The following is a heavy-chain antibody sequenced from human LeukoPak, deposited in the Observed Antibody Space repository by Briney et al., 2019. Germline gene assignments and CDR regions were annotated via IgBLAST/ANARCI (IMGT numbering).Heavy chain of an antibody. CDR1: GFTFSSYG. V-gene: IGHV3-33*01. CDR2: IWYDGSHE. CDR3: ARERYSSGWYLVDY. D-gene: IGHD6-19*01. Sequence: GGSLRLSCAASGFTFSSYGMHWVRQAPGKGPEWVAVIWYDGSHEYHGDSVKGRFTISRDNSKNTLYLQMNSLRAEDTAVYYCARERYSSGWYLVDYWGQGTLVTVSS. J-gene: IGHJ4*02.